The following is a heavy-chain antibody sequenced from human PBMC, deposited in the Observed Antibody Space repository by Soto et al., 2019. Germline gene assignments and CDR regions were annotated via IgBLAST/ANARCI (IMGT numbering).Heavy chain of an antibody. J-gene: IGHJ2*01. Sequence: ASVKVSCKASGYSFTVYHMHWVRQAPGQGLEWMGRINNDSGGTKYAQKFEGRVTMSRDTYINTAYIELNNLISDDTAAYYCAREIRSGYYMYWYFALWGSGTRVTVSS. D-gene: IGHD3-22*01. CDR1: GYSFTVYH. V-gene: IGHV1-2*06. CDR2: INNDSGGT. CDR3: AREIRSGYYMYWYFAL.